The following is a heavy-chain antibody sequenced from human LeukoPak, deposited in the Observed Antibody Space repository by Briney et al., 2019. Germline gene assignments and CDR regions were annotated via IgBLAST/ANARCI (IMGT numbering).Heavy chain of an antibody. J-gene: IGHJ6*03. D-gene: IGHD6-13*01. Sequence: PSETLSLTCAVYGGSFSGYYWSWIRQPPGKGLEWIGSIYYSGSTYYNPSLKSRVTISVDTSKNQFSLKLSSVTAADTAVYYCARQAAAGFYYYYYMDVWGKGTTVTISS. V-gene: IGHV4-34*01. CDR1: GGSFSGYY. CDR3: ARQAAAGFYYYYYMDV. CDR2: IYYSGST.